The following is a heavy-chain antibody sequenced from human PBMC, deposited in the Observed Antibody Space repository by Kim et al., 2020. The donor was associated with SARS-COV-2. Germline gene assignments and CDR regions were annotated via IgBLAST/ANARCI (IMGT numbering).Heavy chain of an antibody. CDR3: ARDLDCSGGSCYGYYYYYMDV. D-gene: IGHD2-15*01. Sequence: ASVKVSCKASGYTFTSYAMNWVRQAPGQGLEWMGWINTNTGNPTYAQGFTGRFVFSLDTSVSTAYLQISSLKAEDTAVYYCARDLDCSGGSCYGYYYYYMDVWGKGTTVTVSS. V-gene: IGHV7-4-1*02. CDR2: INTNTGNP. CDR1: GYTFTSYA. J-gene: IGHJ6*03.